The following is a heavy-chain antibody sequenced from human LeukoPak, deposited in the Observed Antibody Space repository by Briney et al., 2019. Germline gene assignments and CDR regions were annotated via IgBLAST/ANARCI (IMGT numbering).Heavy chain of an antibody. CDR2: IRYDGSNK. J-gene: IGHJ3*02. V-gene: IGHV3-30*02. CDR3: AREGDGYNQDAFDI. CDR1: GFTFSSYG. Sequence: GGSLRLSCAASGFTFSSYGMHWVRQAPGKGLEWVAFIRYDGSNKYYADSVKGRFAISRDNSKNTLYLQMNSLRAEDTAVYYCAREGDGYNQDAFDIWGQGTMVTVSS. D-gene: IGHD5-24*01.